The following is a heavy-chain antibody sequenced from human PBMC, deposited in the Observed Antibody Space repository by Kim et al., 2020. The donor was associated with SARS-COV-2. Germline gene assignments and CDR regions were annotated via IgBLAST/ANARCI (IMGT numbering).Heavy chain of an antibody. Sequence: GGSLRLSCAASGFTFSSYAMSWVRQAPGKGLEWVSAISGSGGSTYYADSVKGRFTISRDNSKNTLYLQMNSLRAEDTAVYYCAKYVGSSSWYNLMGTGTTLYYYYYGMDVWGQGTTVTVSS. CDR2: ISGSGGST. V-gene: IGHV3-23*01. D-gene: IGHD6-13*01. CDR3: AKYVGSSSWYNLMGTGTTLYYYYYGMDV. CDR1: GFTFSSYA. J-gene: IGHJ6*02.